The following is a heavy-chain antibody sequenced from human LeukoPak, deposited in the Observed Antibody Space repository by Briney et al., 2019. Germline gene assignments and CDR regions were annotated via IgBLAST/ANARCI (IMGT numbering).Heavy chain of an antibody. CDR1: GGSFSGYY. CDR3: ARHGPTYYYGSGSGIWMGRYFDY. Sequence: SETLCLTCAVYGGSFSGYYWSWIRQPPGKGLEWIGEINHSGSTNYNPSLKSRVTISVDTSKNQFSLKLSSVTAADTAVYYCARHGPTYYYGSGSGIWMGRYFDYWGQGTLVTVSS. V-gene: IGHV4-34*01. D-gene: IGHD3-10*01. J-gene: IGHJ4*02. CDR2: INHSGST.